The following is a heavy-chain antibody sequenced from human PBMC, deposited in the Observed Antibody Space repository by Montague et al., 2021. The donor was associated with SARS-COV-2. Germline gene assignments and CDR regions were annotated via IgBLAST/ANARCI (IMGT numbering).Heavy chain of an antibody. J-gene: IGHJ2*01. CDR1: GGSISSSSYY. CDR3: ARHYYDSSGYYSPWYFDL. V-gene: IGHV4-39*01. Sequence: SETLSLTCTVSGGSISSSSYYCGWIRQPPGKGLEWIGSIYYSGSTYYNPSLKSRVTISVDTSENQFSLKLSSVTAADTAVYYCARHYYDSSGYYSPWYFDLWGRGTLVTVSS. D-gene: IGHD3-22*01. CDR2: IYYSGST.